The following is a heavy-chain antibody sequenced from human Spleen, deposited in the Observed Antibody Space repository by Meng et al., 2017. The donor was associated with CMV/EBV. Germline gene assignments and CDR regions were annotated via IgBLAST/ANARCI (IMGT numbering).Heavy chain of an antibody. CDR1: GFTFDNYA. Sequence: GGSLRLSCAASGFTFDNYAMHWVRQAPGKGLQWVSGISWNSGSIGYADSVKGRFTISRDNAKNFLYLQMNSLRAEDTAVYYCARETPYYYDSPDAFDIWGQGTMVTVSS. V-gene: IGHV3-9*01. CDR3: ARETPYYYDSPDAFDI. CDR2: ISWNSGSI. D-gene: IGHD3-22*01. J-gene: IGHJ3*02.